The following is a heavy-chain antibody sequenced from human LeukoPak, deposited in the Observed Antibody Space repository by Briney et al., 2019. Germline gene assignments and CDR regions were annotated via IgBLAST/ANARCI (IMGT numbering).Heavy chain of an antibody. CDR3: AKDVYGDYGGLDY. CDR1: GFTFSSYG. D-gene: IGHD4-17*01. J-gene: IGHJ4*02. CDR2: ISGSGGNT. V-gene: IGHV3-23*01. Sequence: GGSLRLSCAASGFTFSSYGMSWVRRAPGKGLDWDSGISGSGGNTYYADSVKGRFAISRANSKNTLYLQMNSLRAEDTAVYYCAKDVYGDYGGLDYWGQGTLVTVSS.